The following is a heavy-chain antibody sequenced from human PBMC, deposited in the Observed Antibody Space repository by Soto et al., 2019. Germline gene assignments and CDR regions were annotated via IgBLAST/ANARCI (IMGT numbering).Heavy chain of an antibody. V-gene: IGHV1-8*01. Sequence: ASVKVSCKASGYTFTSYDINWVRQATGQGLEWMGWMNPNSANTDYAQKFQGRVTMTRNTSISTAYMELSSLRSEDTAVYYCARDQANYGMDVWGQGTTVTVSS. J-gene: IGHJ6*02. CDR3: ARDQANYGMDV. CDR1: GYTFTSYD. CDR2: MNPNSANT.